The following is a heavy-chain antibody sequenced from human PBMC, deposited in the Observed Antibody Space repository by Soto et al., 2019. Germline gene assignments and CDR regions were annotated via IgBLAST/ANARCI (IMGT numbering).Heavy chain of an antibody. V-gene: IGHV3-21*01. Sequence: GGSLRLSCAASGFTFSSYSMNWVRQAPGKGLEWVSSISSSSSYIYYADSVKGRFTISRDNAKNSLYLQMNSLRAEDTAVYYCARDDPSSGWFRNYYYGMDVWGQGTTVTVSS. CDR2: ISSSSSYI. CDR1: GFTFSSYS. CDR3: ARDDPSSGWFRNYYYGMDV. D-gene: IGHD6-19*01. J-gene: IGHJ6*02.